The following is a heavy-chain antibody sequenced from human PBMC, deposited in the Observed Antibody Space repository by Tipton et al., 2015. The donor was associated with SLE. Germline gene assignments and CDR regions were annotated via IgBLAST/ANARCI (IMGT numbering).Heavy chain of an antibody. CDR3: ARGTSSSWRFDY. CDR2: ISPYSGNT. CDR1: GYTFSIYG. D-gene: IGHD6-13*01. V-gene: IGHV1-8*02. J-gene: IGHJ4*02. Sequence: QLVQSGAEVKKPGASVKVSCKASGYTFSIYGISWVRQAPGQGLEWMGWISPYSGNTSYAQKFQGRVTMTRNTSISTAYMEPSSLRSEDTAVYYCARGTSSSWRFDYWGQGTLVTVSS.